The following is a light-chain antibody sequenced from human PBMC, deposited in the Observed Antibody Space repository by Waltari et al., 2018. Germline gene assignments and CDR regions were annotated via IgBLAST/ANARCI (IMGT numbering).Light chain of an antibody. J-gene: IGKJ1*01. CDR1: QSVNRW. CDR2: KAS. V-gene: IGKV1-5*03. Sequence: DIQMTQSPSTLSASVGDRVTNTCRASQSVNRWLAWYQQKPGKAPKILISKASALQNGVAPRFSGGGSGTEFTLTISNLQPDDSSTYYCQQYEAFPVTFGHGTKVEIK. CDR3: QQYEAFPVT.